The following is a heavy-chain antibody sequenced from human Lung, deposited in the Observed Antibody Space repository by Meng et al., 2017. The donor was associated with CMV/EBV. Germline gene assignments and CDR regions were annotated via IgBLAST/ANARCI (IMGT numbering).Heavy chain of an antibody. J-gene: IGHJ4*02. Sequence: QVRFVQAGAELKKPGAFVNVSCKASGFTFTSYAMNWVRQAPGQGLEWMGWINTNTGNPTYAQGFTGRFVFSLDTSVSTAYLQISSLKAADTAVYYCARLYCSGGSCYTIDYWGQGTLVTVSS. CDR3: ARLYCSGGSCYTIDY. CDR2: INTNTGNP. CDR1: GFTFTSYA. V-gene: IGHV7-4-1*02. D-gene: IGHD2-15*01.